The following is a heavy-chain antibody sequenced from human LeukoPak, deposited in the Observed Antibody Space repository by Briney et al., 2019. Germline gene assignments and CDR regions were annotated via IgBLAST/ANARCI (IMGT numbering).Heavy chain of an antibody. CDR2: IRSKAYGGTT. CDR3: TRDRCSGGSCGIDY. J-gene: IGHJ4*02. Sequence: LSLTCTVSGGSISSYYWSWIRQPQGQGLERVGFIRSKAYGGTTEYAASVKGRFTISRDDSKSIAYLQMNSLKTEDTAVYYCTRDRCSGGSCGIDYWGQGTLVTVSS. D-gene: IGHD2-15*01. CDR1: GGSISSYY. V-gene: IGHV3-49*03.